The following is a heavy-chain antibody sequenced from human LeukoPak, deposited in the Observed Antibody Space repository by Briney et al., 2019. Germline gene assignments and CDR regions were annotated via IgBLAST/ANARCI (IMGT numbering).Heavy chain of an antibody. CDR3: ARTAWGYYDQFGDFDY. Sequence: GGSLRLSCAASGFTFSSYSMNWVRQAPGKGLEWVSSISSSSSYIYYADSVKGRFTISRDNAKNSLYLQMNSLRAEDTAVYYCARTAWGYYDQFGDFDYWGQGTLVTVPS. CDR2: ISSSSSYI. CDR1: GFTFSSYS. D-gene: IGHD3-22*01. J-gene: IGHJ4*02. V-gene: IGHV3-21*01.